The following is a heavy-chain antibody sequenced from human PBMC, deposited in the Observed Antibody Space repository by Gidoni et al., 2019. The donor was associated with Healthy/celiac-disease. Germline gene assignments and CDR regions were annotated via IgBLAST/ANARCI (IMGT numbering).Heavy chain of an antibody. CDR2: IIPIFGTA. V-gene: IGHV1-69*01. CDR3: ASGILTGYYIVYYYYGMDV. CDR1: GGTFSSYA. D-gene: IGHD3-9*01. Sequence: QVQLVQSGAEVKKPGSSVKVSCKDSGGTFSSYASSWVRQAPGQGLAWMGGIIPIFGTANYAQKFQGRVTITADESTSTAYMELSSLRSEDTAVYYCASGILTGYYIVYYYYGMDVWGQGTTVTVSS. J-gene: IGHJ6*02.